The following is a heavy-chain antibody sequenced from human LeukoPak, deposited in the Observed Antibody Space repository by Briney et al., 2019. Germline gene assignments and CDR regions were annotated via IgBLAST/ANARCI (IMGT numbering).Heavy chain of an antibody. CDR3: AGTPTYGSGSYYRIDY. CDR2: INHSGST. V-gene: IGHV4-34*01. CDR1: GGSFSGYY. D-gene: IGHD3-10*01. Sequence: SETLSLTCAVYGGSFSGYYWSWIRQPPGKGLEWIGEINHSGSTNYNPSLKSRVTISVDTSKNQFSLKLSSVTAADTAVYYCAGTPTYGSGSYYRIDYWGQGTLVTVSS. J-gene: IGHJ4*02.